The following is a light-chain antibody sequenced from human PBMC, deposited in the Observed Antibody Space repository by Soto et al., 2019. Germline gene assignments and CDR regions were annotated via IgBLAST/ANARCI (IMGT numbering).Light chain of an antibody. V-gene: IGLV2-8*01. J-gene: IGLJ1*01. Sequence: QSVLTQPPSASGFPGQSVTISCTGTSSDVGYYHYVSWYQQHPGKAPKLVIYEVTKRPSGVPDRVSASKSGNTASLTVSGLRAEDEADYYCSSYAGSNNFVFGSGTKVTVL. CDR3: SSYAGSNNFV. CDR1: SSDVGYYHY. CDR2: EVT.